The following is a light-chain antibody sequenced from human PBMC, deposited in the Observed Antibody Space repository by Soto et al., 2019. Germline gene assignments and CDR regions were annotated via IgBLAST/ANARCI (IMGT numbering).Light chain of an antibody. J-gene: IGLJ2*01. Sequence: QSVLTQPPSASGSPGQSVTISCTGTTSDVGGYKYVSWYQQHPGKAPKLMIYEVTKRPSGVPDRFSGSKSGNTASLTVSGLQAEDEADYYCSSYAGSNNYVVFGGGTKVTVL. CDR1: TSDVGGYKY. V-gene: IGLV2-8*01. CDR2: EVT. CDR3: SSYAGSNNYVV.